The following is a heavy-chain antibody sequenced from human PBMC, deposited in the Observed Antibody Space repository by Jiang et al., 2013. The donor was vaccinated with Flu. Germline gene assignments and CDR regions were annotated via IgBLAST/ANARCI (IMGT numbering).Heavy chain of an antibody. CDR2: IYHSGST. CDR3: ARVLAVAGEVFAWFDP. D-gene: IGHD6-19*01. J-gene: IGHJ5*02. V-gene: IGHV4-4*02. CDR1: GGSISSSNW. Sequence: KPSGTLSLTCAVSGGSISSSNWWSWVRQPPGKGLEWIGEIYHSGSTNYNPSLKSRVTISVDKSKNQFSLKLSSVTAADTAVYYCARVLAVAGEVFAWFDPWGQGTLVTVSS.